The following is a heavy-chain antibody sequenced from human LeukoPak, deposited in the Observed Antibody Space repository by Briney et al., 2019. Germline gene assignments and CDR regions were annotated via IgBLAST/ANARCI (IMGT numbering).Heavy chain of an antibody. CDR2: ISAYNGNT. CDR3: ARDIPRSLEWLLGGPPPLDY. D-gene: IGHD3-3*01. J-gene: IGHJ4*02. CDR1: GYTFTSYG. V-gene: IGHV1-18*01. Sequence: VASVKVSCKASGYTFTSYGISWVRQAPGQGLEWMGWISAYNGNTNYAQKLQGRVTMTTDTSTSTAYMELRSLRSDDTAVYYCARDIPRSLEWLLGGPPPLDYWGQGTLVTVSS.